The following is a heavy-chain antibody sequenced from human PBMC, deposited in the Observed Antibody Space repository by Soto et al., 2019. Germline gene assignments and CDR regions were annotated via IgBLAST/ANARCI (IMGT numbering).Heavy chain of an antibody. CDR3: VSGPLVFGFWFDP. CDR1: GGSISSGDYY. D-gene: IGHD3-3*01. V-gene: IGHV4-30-4*01. J-gene: IGHJ5*02. CDR2: INYRAST. Sequence: QVQLQESGPGLVKPSQTLYLTCTVSGGSISSGDYYWSWIRQPPGKGLEWIGYINYRASTYYNPSLKSRIIISVDTSKNQFSLKLNSVTAADTAVYFCVSGPLVFGFWFDPWGQGTLVTVSS.